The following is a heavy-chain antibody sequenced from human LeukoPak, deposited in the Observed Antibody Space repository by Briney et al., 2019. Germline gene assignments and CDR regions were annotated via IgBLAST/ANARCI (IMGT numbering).Heavy chain of an antibody. D-gene: IGHD1-26*01. CDR2: IYYSGST. J-gene: IGHJ4*02. Sequence: SETLSLTCTVSGGSVSSGSSYWSWIRQPPGKGLEWIGYIYYSGSTDYNPSLKSRVTISVDTSKNQFSLKLRSVTAADTAVYYCARTDLGRHFDYWGQGTLVTVSS. V-gene: IGHV4-61*01. CDR3: ARTDLGRHFDY. CDR1: GGSVSSGSSY.